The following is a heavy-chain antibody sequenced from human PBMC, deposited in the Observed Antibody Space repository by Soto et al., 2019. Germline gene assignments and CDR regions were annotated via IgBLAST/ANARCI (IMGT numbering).Heavy chain of an antibody. CDR3: ARMVRGSGYYFDY. Sequence: EVQLVGSGGGLVQPGGSLRLSCAASGFTFSTYSMNWVRQAPGKGLEWVSYISSSSSTIYYADSVKGRFTISRDNAKSALYLQMNTLRDEDTAVYYCARMVRGSGYYFDYWGQGTLVTVSS. J-gene: IGHJ4*02. CDR2: ISSSSSTI. D-gene: IGHD3-3*01. V-gene: IGHV3-48*02. CDR1: GFTFSTYS.